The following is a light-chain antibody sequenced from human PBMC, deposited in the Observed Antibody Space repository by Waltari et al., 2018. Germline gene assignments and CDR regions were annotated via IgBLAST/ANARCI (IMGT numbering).Light chain of an antibody. V-gene: IGLV2-11*01. CDR1: SRDVGGYEF. CDR3: CSYAGSNIRV. CDR2: GVS. J-gene: IGLJ3*02. Sequence: SALTQPRSVSESPGQSVTISCTGTSRDVGGYEFVSWYQQHPGKAPKLIIYGVSQRPSGVPDRFSASKSGNTASLTISGLQAEDEADYYCCSYAGSNIRVFGGGTKVTVL.